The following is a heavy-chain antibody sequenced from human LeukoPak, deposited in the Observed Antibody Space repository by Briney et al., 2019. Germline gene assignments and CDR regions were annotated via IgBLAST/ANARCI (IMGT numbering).Heavy chain of an antibody. CDR1: GGSISGYN. Sequence: SETLSLTCTDPGGSISGYNWSWIRQPPGKGLERIGHFYYSGSTNYTPSLKSRVTISVDTSKNQFSLKVRSVTAADTAVYFCAREASRAGTYYFDYWGQGTLLTVSS. D-gene: IGHD3-10*01. CDR2: FYYSGST. J-gene: IGHJ4*02. V-gene: IGHV4-59*01. CDR3: AREASRAGTYYFDY.